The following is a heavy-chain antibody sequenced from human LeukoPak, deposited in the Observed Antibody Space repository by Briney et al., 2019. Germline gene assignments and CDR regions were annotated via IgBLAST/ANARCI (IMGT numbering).Heavy chain of an antibody. Sequence: PGGSLRLSCIASGFTFSTYAMSWARQAPGKGLEWVSVIYSGGSTYYADSVKGRFTISRDNSKNTLFLQMNSLRAEDTAVYYCARGLVAVAGTRDYWGQGTLVTVSS. CDR2: IYSGGST. D-gene: IGHD6-19*01. V-gene: IGHV3-53*01. J-gene: IGHJ4*02. CDR3: ARGLVAVAGTRDY. CDR1: GFTFSTYA.